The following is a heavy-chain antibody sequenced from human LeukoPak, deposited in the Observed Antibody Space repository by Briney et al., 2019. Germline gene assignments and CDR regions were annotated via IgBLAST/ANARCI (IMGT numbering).Heavy chain of an antibody. CDR2: INQSGST. Sequence: SETLSLTCGVHGGSFSDHDGSWIRQPPGNGLELIGGINQSGSTNCDPSLKSRVSMSIDTSKSQFSLNLRSVTAADTAVCYCARYVPVKTGPTRASFDYWGQGILVTVSS. J-gene: IGHJ4*02. V-gene: IGHV4-34*01. CDR3: ARYVPVKTGPTRASFDY. D-gene: IGHD1-1*01. CDR1: GGSFSDHD.